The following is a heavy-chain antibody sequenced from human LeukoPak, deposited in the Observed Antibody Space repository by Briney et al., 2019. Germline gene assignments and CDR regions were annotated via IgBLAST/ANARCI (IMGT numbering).Heavy chain of an antibody. J-gene: IGHJ4*02. CDR3: ARAKSYYDSSGAYYFDY. Sequence: PGGSLRLSCAGSGFTFSSYWMSWVRQAPGKGLEWVANIKQDGSEKYYVDSVKGRFTISRDNAKNSLYLQMNSLRAEDTAVCYCARAKSYYDSSGAYYFDYWGQGTLVTVSS. CDR1: GFTFSSYW. V-gene: IGHV3-7*04. CDR2: IKQDGSEK. D-gene: IGHD3-22*01.